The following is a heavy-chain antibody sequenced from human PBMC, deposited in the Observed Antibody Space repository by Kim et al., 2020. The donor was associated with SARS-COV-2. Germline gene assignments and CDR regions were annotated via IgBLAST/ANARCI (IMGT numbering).Heavy chain of an antibody. D-gene: IGHD2-2*01. CDR3: ARDLSELYQEDY. Sequence: NNAPKVEGRVTSTADEATSTAYMELSSLRSEDTAVYYCARDLSELYQEDYWGQGTLVTVSS. J-gene: IGHJ4*02. V-gene: IGHV1-69*01.